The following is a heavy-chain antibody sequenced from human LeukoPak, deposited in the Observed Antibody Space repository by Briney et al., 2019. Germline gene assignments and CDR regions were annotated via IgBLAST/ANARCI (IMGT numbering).Heavy chain of an antibody. Sequence: PSETLSLTCTVSGGSISSYYWSWIRQPPGKGLEWIGYIYYSGSTNYNPSLKSRVTISVDTSKNQFSLKLSSVTAADTAVYYCARHEWELEYYFDYWGQGTLVTVSS. CDR2: IYYSGST. CDR1: GGSISSYY. V-gene: IGHV4-59*08. CDR3: ARHEWELEYYFDY. D-gene: IGHD1-26*01. J-gene: IGHJ4*02.